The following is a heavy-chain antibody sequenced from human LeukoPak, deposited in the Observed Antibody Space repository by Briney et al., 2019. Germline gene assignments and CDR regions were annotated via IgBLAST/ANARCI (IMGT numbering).Heavy chain of an antibody. CDR3: AKSLLTTASGTGRAFDI. V-gene: IGHV3-74*01. Sequence: PGGSLRLSCAASGFTFSSYWMHWVRQAPGKGLVWVSRINTDGSSTSYADSVKGRFTISRDNSKNTLYLQMDSLRAEDTAKYYCAKSLLTTASGTGRAFDIWGQGTMVTVSA. J-gene: IGHJ3*02. D-gene: IGHD1-26*01. CDR2: INTDGSST. CDR1: GFTFSSYW.